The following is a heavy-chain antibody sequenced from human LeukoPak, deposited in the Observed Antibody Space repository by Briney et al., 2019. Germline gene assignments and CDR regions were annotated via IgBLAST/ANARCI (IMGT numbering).Heavy chain of an antibody. D-gene: IGHD2-2*01. Sequence: ASVKVSCKASGYTFTSYGISSVRQAPGQGLEWMGWISAYNGNTNYAQKLQGRVTMTTDTSTSTAYMELRSLRSDDTAVYYCAREGAQYQLRTYMDVWGKGTTVTVSS. CDR2: ISAYNGNT. J-gene: IGHJ6*03. CDR3: AREGAQYQLRTYMDV. CDR1: GYTFTSYG. V-gene: IGHV1-18*01.